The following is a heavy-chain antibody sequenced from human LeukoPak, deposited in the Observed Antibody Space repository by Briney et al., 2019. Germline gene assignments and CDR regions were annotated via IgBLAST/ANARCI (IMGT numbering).Heavy chain of an antibody. CDR2: IYHSGST. J-gene: IGHJ5*02. D-gene: IGHD2-15*01. Sequence: SETLSLTCTVSDFYISSGHYWGWIRQPPGKGLEWIGSIYHSGSTYYNPSLKSRVTISVDTSKNQFSLKLSSVTAADTAVYYCARVGLLQTPDPWGQGTLVTVSS. CDR3: ARVGLLQTPDP. CDR1: DFYISSGHY. V-gene: IGHV4-38-2*02.